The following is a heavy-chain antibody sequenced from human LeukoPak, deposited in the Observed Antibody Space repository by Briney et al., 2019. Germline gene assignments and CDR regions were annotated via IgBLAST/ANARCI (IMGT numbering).Heavy chain of an antibody. CDR1: GGSISSYY. CDR2: VYISGST. D-gene: IGHD1-1*01. Sequence: SETLSLTCAVYGGSISSYYWSWIRQPAGKGLEWIGRVYISGSTNYNPSLKSRVTISVDTSKNHFSLKLTSVTAADTAVYYCARGLEWGDGFDIWGQGTMVTVSP. J-gene: IGHJ3*02. CDR3: ARGLEWGDGFDI. V-gene: IGHV4-59*10.